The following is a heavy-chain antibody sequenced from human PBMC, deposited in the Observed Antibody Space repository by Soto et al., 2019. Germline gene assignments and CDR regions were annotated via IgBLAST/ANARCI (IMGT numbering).Heavy chain of an antibody. J-gene: IGHJ6*01. CDR1: GFTFSAYA. Sequence: EVQVVESGGGLVQPGGSLRLSCEASGFTFSAYAMHWVRQAPGRGLEYVSAITSVGISTYYANSVKGRFTISRDNSKNTLYLQMGSLQPEDMVGYYCARDVGGPFPSIVDVWCQGTTVTVSS. V-gene: IGHV3-64*01. CDR2: ITSVGIST. D-gene: IGHD2-15*01. CDR3: ARDVGGPFPSIVDV.